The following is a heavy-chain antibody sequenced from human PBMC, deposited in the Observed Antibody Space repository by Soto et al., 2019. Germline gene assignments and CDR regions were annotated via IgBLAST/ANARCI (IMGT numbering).Heavy chain of an antibody. CDR1: GASISSTYW. CDR2: IYHTGTT. J-gene: IGHJ4*01. CDR3: ARGVLH. V-gene: IGHV4-4*02. Sequence: SETLSLTCFVSGASISSTYWWSWVRQTPGKRLEWIGQIYHTGTTSYNPSLKNRVTISLDKSNNQFSLRLTSMTAADTAVYYCARGVLHWGQGTLVTVS.